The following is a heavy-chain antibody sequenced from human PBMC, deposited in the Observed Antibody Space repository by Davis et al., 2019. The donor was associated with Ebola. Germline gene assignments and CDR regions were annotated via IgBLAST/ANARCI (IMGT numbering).Heavy chain of an antibody. CDR3: ARGGLDYDSSGAFDP. V-gene: IGHV1-69*06. D-gene: IGHD3-22*01. CDR1: GGTFSSYA. J-gene: IGHJ5*02. CDR2: IIPIFGTA. Sequence: SVKVSCKASGGTFSSYAISWVRQAPGQGLEWMGGIIPIFGTANYAQKFQGRVTITADKSTSTAYMELSSLRSEDTAVYYCARGGLDYDSSGAFDPWGQGTLVTVSS.